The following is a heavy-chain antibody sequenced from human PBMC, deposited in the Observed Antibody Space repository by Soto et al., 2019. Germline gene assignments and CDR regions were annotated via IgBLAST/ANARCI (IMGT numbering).Heavy chain of an antibody. D-gene: IGHD3-9*01. CDR2: INPNSGGT. V-gene: IGHV1-2*04. Sequence: GASVKVSCKASGYTFTGYYMHWVRQAPGQGLEWMGWINPNSGGTNYAQKFQGWVTMTRDTSISTAYMELSRLRSDDTAVYYCARGHFDWLRSHGMDVWGQGTTVTVSS. CDR1: GYTFTGYY. J-gene: IGHJ6*02. CDR3: ARGHFDWLRSHGMDV.